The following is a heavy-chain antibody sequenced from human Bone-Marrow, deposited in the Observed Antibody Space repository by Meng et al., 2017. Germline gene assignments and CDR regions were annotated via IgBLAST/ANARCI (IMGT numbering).Heavy chain of an antibody. V-gene: IGHV4-39*01. CDR3: ARLNLGAPFDP. D-gene: IGHD3-16*01. Sequence: QLQLQESGPGLVKPSETLSLTSTVSGGSIRSSGYYWGWVRQPPGKQLEFIGSFFYGRGAYYNPSLQSRVTISVDTSTNQLSLKVISVTAADTAVYYCARLNLGAPFDPWGQGTLVTVSS. J-gene: IGHJ5*02. CDR1: GGSIRSSGYY. CDR2: FFYGRGA.